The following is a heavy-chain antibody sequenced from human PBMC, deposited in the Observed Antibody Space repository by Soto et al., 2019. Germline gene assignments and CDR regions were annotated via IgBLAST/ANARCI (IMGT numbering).Heavy chain of an antibody. D-gene: IGHD3-22*01. CDR1: GFNFRNAW. Sequence: PGGSLRLSCAASGFNFRNAWMSWVRQAPGKGLEWVGRIKSKTDGETTDYAAPVKGRFTISRDDSKNTLYLQTNSLKTEDTAVYYCTTDARIVVVTYDGFDIWGQGTMVTVSS. CDR3: TTDARIVVVTYDGFDI. J-gene: IGHJ3*02. CDR2: IKSKTDGETT. V-gene: IGHV3-15*01.